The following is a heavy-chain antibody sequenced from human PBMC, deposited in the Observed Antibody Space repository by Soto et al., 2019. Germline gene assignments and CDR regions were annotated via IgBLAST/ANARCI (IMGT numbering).Heavy chain of an antibody. V-gene: IGHV1-69*13. CDR3: AREREGFWSGILDVYGMDV. CDR1: GGTFSSYA. CDR2: IIPIFGTA. D-gene: IGHD3-3*01. Sequence: SVKGSCTAAGGTFSSYAIGWVRQAPGQGLEWMEGIIPIFGTANYAQKFQGRVTITADESTSTAYMELSSLRSEDTAVYYCAREREGFWSGILDVYGMDVWGQGTTVTVSS. J-gene: IGHJ6*02.